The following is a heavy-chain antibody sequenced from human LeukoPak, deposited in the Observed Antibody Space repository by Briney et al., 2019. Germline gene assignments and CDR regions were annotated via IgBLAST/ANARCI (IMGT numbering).Heavy chain of an antibody. CDR2: ITGSGGFT. J-gene: IGHJ4*02. Sequence: PGGSLRLSCAASGFPFSTYAMNWVRHAPGKGLEWVSVITGSGGFTQYADSVKGRFTISRDNSKNTVYLQMNSLRVEDTALYYCVRSLDYWGQGTLVTVSS. CDR1: GFPFSTYA. CDR3: VRSLDY. V-gene: IGHV3-23*01.